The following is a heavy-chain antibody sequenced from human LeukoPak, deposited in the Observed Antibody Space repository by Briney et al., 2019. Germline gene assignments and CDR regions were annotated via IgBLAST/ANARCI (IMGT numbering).Heavy chain of an antibody. CDR3: AREWRVVPAAKGGFDP. J-gene: IGHJ5*02. D-gene: IGHD2-2*01. Sequence: SVKVSCKASGGTFSSYAISWVRQAPGQGLEWMGGIIPIFGTANYAQKFQGRVTITTDESTSTAYMELSRLRSEDTAVYYCAREWRVVPAAKGGFDPWGQGTLVTVPS. V-gene: IGHV1-69*05. CDR1: GGTFSSYA. CDR2: IIPIFGTA.